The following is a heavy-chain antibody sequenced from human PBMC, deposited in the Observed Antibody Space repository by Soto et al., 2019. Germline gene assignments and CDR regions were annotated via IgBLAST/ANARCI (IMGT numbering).Heavy chain of an antibody. Sequence: SETLSLTCTVSGGSISSGGYYWSWIRQHPGKGLEWIGYIYYSGSTYYNPSLKSRVTISVDTSKNQLSLKLSSVTAADTAVYYCAIDGMLNYYDSSGYRNAFDIWGQGTMVTVSS. D-gene: IGHD3-22*01. CDR2: IYYSGST. J-gene: IGHJ3*02. V-gene: IGHV4-31*03. CDR1: GGSISSGGYY. CDR3: AIDGMLNYYDSSGYRNAFDI.